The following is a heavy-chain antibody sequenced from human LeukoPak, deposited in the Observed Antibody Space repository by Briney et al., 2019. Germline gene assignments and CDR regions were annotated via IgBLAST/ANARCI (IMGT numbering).Heavy chain of an antibody. CDR3: ARGFFRSGTGDY. Sequence: GASVKVSCRASGYTFSRYGISWVRQAPGQGLEWMGWISDSGNTNCAPKLQDRITLATDTSTSTAYMELRSLRSDDTAVYYCARGFFRSGTGDYWGQGTLVTVSS. D-gene: IGHD3-10*01. CDR1: GYTFSRYG. V-gene: IGHV1-18*01. CDR2: ISDSGNT. J-gene: IGHJ4*02.